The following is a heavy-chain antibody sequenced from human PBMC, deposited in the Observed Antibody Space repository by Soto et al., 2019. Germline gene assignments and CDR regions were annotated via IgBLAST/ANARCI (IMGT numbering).Heavy chain of an antibody. CDR2: ISYDGSNK. J-gene: IGHJ4*02. Sequence: QVQLVESGGGVVQPGRSLRLSCAASGFTFSSYGMHWVRQAPSKGLEWVAVISYDGSNKYYADSVKGRFTISRDNSKNSPYLQMNSLRADDTAVYDCSKYQGGLYPTVTLSKTFDYWGQGNLVTVSS. CDR3: SKYQGGLYPTVTLSKTFDY. V-gene: IGHV3-30*18. D-gene: IGHD4-17*01. CDR1: GFTFSSYG.